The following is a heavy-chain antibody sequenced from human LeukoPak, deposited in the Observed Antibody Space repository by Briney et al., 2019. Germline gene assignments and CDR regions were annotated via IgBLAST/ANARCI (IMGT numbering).Heavy chain of an antibody. D-gene: IGHD3-10*01. V-gene: IGHV3-73*01. J-gene: IGHJ3*01. Sequence: GRSLRLSCAASGFTFSGSAIHWVRQASGKGLEWVGRIRSKANNYATAYGESVKGRFTISRDDSKDTAYLQMNSLKTEDTAVYYCTRPRGAFDLWGQGTMVTVFS. CDR2: IRSKANNYAT. CDR1: GFTFSGSA. CDR3: TRPRGAFDL.